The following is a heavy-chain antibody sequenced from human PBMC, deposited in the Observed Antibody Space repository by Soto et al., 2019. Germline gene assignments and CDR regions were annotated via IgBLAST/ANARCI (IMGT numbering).Heavy chain of an antibody. CDR3: AKDLNFNLGGDGK. D-gene: IGHD3-10*01. J-gene: IGHJ4*02. CDR2: ITWNSANI. V-gene: IGHV3-9*01. Sequence: EVQLVESGGGLVQPGGSLRLSCAASGFSFDGYAMHWVRQAPGKGLEWVSGITWNSANIDYADSVKGRFTISRDNAKNLLFLLMDSLRHVDTALYNCAKDLNFNLGGDGKWGQGKVVTVSS. CDR1: GFSFDGYA.